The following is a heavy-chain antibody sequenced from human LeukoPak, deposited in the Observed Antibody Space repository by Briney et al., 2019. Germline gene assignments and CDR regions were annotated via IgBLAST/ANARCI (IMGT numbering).Heavy chain of an antibody. D-gene: IGHD5-24*01. CDR2: IYYSGST. CDR1: GGSISSSSYY. CDR3: ARGRRRWPLDY. V-gene: IGHV4-39*01. Sequence: SETLSLTCTVSGGSISSSSYYWGWIRRPPGRGLEWIGSIYYSGSTYYNPSLKSRVTMSVDTSKNQFSLKLSSVTAADTAVYYCARGRRRWPLDYWGQGTLVTVSS. J-gene: IGHJ4*02.